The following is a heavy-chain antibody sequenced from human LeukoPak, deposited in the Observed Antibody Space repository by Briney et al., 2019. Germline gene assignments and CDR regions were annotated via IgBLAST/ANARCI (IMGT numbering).Heavy chain of an antibody. CDR1: GFTFSSYS. CDR2: ISSSSSYI. CDR3: ARSHTYGDYADY. Sequence: KSGGSLRLSCAASGFTFSSYSMNWVRQAPGKGLEWVSSISSSSSYIYYADSVKGRFTISRDNAKNSLYLQMNSLRAEDTAVYYCARSHTYGDYADYWGQGTLVTVSS. D-gene: IGHD4-17*01. J-gene: IGHJ4*02. V-gene: IGHV3-21*01.